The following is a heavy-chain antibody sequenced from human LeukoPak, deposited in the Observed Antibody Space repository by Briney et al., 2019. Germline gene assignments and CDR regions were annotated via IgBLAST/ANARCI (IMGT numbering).Heavy chain of an antibody. CDR1: GYTFTGYY. CDR3: ARDEKQQLPSFDYYYYMDV. J-gene: IGHJ6*03. CDR2: INPNSGGT. D-gene: IGHD6-13*01. Sequence: ASVKVSCKASGYTFTGYYMHWVRQAPGQGLEWMGWINPNSGGTNYAQKFQGRVTMTRDTSISTAYMELSRLRSDDTAVYYCARDEKQQLPSFDYYYYMDVWGKGTTVTVSS. V-gene: IGHV1-2*02.